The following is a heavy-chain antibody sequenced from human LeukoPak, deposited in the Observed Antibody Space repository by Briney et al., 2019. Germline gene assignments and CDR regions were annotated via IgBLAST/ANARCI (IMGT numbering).Heavy chain of an antibody. D-gene: IGHD6-19*01. V-gene: IGHV3-20*04. Sequence: GGSLRLSCAASGFTVSSNYMNWVRQAPGKGLEWVSGINWNGGRTGYAESVKGRFTISRDNAKNSLYLQMNTLRAEDTALYYCARAVSNSGWYGSVDYWGQGTLVTVSS. CDR1: GFTVSSNY. CDR2: INWNGGRT. CDR3: ARAVSNSGWYGSVDY. J-gene: IGHJ4*02.